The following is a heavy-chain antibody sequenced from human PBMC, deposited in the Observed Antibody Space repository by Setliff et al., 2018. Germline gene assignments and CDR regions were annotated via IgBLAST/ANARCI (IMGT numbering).Heavy chain of an antibody. CDR1: GYSISSGHF. CDR3: ARGRMRGSCSGPSYTYDPFDI. J-gene: IGHJ3*02. V-gene: IGHV4-38-2*01. D-gene: IGHD2-15*01. Sequence: SETLSLTCGVSGYSISSGHFWGWIRQPPGKGLEWLGNIFHSGSTYYNPTLNSRVTISVDTSKNQFSLILRSVTAADTAVYYCARGRMRGSCSGPSYTYDPFDIWGQGTPVTVSS. CDR2: IFHSGST.